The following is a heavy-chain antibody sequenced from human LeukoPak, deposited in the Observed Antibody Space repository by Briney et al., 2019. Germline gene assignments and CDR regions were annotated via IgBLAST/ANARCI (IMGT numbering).Heavy chain of an antibody. D-gene: IGHD1-1*01. V-gene: IGHV1-58*01. CDR3: AADGDGTTGPAT. CDR1: GFTFSRSA. CDR2: IVVGSGHT. J-gene: IGHJ5*02. Sequence: GASVKVSCKASGFTFSRSAVQWIRQARGQRLEWIGWIVVGSGHTNYAQNFQERVAMTRDMSASTAYMELSSPTSDDTAVYFCAADGDGTTGPATWGQGTLVTVSS.